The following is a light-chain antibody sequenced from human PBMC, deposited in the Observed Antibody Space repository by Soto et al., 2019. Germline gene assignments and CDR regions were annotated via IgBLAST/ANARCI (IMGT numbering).Light chain of an antibody. CDR2: ATS. V-gene: IGKV1-39*01. J-gene: IGKJ3*01. Sequence: DIQMTQSPSSLSASVGDRVTITCRASQSFGSYLNWYQQKPGKAPELLIFATSSFQSGVPSTLSGGASGTDFTLTISSLQPEDFATYYCQQSYTAPVTFGPGTKVDIK. CDR1: QSFGSY. CDR3: QQSYTAPVT.